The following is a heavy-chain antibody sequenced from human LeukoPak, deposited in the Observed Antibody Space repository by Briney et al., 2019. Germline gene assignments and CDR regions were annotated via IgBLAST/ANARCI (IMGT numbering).Heavy chain of an antibody. CDR3: ARESPYYYDSSDYYETDY. J-gene: IGHJ4*02. D-gene: IGHD3-22*01. V-gene: IGHV7-4-1*02. Sequence: ASVKVSCKTSGYTFTSYAMNWLRQAPGQGLEWMGWINTNTGNPTYAQGFTGRFVFSLDTSISTAYLQIISLTAEDTAVYYCARESPYYYDSSDYYETDYWGQGTLVTVSS. CDR2: INTNTGNP. CDR1: GYTFTSYA.